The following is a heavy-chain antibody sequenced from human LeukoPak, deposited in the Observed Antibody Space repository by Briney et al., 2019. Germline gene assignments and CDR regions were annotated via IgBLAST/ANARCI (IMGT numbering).Heavy chain of an antibody. D-gene: IGHD6-19*01. CDR1: GFTFSSHW. CDR3: VRNLAVAGTCLDS. V-gene: IGHV3-7*03. Sequence: PGGSLRLSCAGSGFTFSSHWIGWVRQAPGKGLEWVAHINQDGSQKYYVDSVEGRFAISRDNAKNSLYLQMNSLRAEDTAVYYCVRNLAVAGTCLDSWGQGTLVTVSS. CDR2: INQDGSQK. J-gene: IGHJ4*02.